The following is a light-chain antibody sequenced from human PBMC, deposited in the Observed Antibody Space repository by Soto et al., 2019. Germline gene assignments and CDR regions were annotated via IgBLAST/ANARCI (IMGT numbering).Light chain of an antibody. V-gene: IGKV1-5*03. J-gene: IGKJ2*01. Sequence: DIQMTQSPPTLSASVGDRVTITCRASENIGSWLAWYQQKPGKAPKLLIYKASTLESGVPSRFSGSRSETEFTLTISSLQPDDSATYYCQQYNSYSRAFGQGTKLEI. CDR1: ENIGSW. CDR3: QQYNSYSRA. CDR2: KAS.